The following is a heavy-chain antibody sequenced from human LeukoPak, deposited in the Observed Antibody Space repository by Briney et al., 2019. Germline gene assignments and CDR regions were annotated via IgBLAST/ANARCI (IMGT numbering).Heavy chain of an antibody. CDR3: ARAHNCTNGVCLPGVDY. CDR2: MKQDGSEK. Sequence: TGGSLRLSCAASGFTFSSYEMNWVRQAPGRGLEWVANMKQDGSEKYYVDSVKGRFTISRDNAKNSLYLEMNSLRAEDTALYYCARAHNCTNGVCLPGVDYWGQGTLVTVSS. V-gene: IGHV3-7*03. D-gene: IGHD2-8*01. J-gene: IGHJ4*02. CDR1: GFTFSSYE.